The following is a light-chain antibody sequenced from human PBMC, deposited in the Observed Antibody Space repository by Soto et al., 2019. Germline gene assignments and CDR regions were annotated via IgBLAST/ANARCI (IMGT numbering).Light chain of an antibody. CDR1: SIDIAPYNY. CDR3: SSYAGSNKMV. CDR2: EVS. Sequence: QSVLTQPASVSGSPGQSLTISCTGTSIDIAPYNYVSWYQQHPGKAPKLIIYEVSYRPSGISNRFSGSKSGNTASLTISGLQAEDEAEYYCSSYAGSNKMVFGTGTKVTVL. V-gene: IGLV2-14*01. J-gene: IGLJ1*01.